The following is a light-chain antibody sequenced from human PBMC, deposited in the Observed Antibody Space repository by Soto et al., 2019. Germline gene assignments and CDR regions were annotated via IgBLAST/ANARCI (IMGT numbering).Light chain of an antibody. CDR2: GAS. J-gene: IGKJ2*01. Sequence: EIVLTQSPGTLSLSPGERATLSCRASQSVSSSYLSWYQQKPGQAPRLLIYGASSRATGIPDRFSGGGSGTDFTLTISRLEPEDFAVYYCQQYDNSPMYTFGQGTNLEIK. CDR3: QQYDNSPMYT. V-gene: IGKV3-20*01. CDR1: QSVSSSY.